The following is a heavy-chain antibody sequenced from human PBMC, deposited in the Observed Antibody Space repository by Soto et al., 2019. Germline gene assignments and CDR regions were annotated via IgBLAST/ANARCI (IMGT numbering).Heavy chain of an antibody. CDR2: VYYSGST. J-gene: IGHJ5*02. Sequence: SETLSLTCTVSGASISSYYWGWARQPPGKGLEWIGYVYYSGSTNYNPSLKSRVTISVDTSKKQFSLQLNSVTPEDTAVYYCARVTRRDGYKAWFDPWGQGTLVTVSS. V-gene: IGHV4-59*12. CDR3: ARVTRRDGYKAWFDP. CDR1: GASISSYY. D-gene: IGHD5-12*01.